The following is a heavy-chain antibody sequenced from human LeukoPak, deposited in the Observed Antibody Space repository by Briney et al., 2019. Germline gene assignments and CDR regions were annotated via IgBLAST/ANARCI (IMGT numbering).Heavy chain of an antibody. V-gene: IGHV3-23*01. D-gene: IGHD2-15*01. Sequence: GGSLRLSCAASGFTFSSYAMSWVRQAPGKGLEWVSLNSGSGGSTDYADSVKGRFTISRDNSKNTLYLQMNSLRAEDTAVYYCAKGLIGCSGGSCYSGNDYWGQGTLVTVSS. J-gene: IGHJ4*02. CDR3: AKGLIGCSGGSCYSGNDY. CDR2: NSGSGGST. CDR1: GFTFSSYA.